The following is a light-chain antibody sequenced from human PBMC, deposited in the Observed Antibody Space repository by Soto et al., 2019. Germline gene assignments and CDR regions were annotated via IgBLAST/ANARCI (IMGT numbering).Light chain of an antibody. J-gene: IGKJ1*01. CDR3: QKYNSDLWT. Sequence: DIQMTQSPSTLSASVGDRVTITCRASQSISSWLAWYQQKAGKAPKLLIYKASSLESGVPSRFSGSGSGTEFTLTISSLQPDDFATYYCQKYNSDLWTFGQGTKVEIK. CDR1: QSISSW. CDR2: KAS. V-gene: IGKV1-5*03.